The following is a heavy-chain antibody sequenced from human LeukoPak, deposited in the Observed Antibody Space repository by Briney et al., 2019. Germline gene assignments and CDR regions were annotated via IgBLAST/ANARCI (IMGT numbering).Heavy chain of an antibody. V-gene: IGHV4-61*02. J-gene: IGHJ4*02. CDR1: GGSISSGSYY. CDR3: AREDYGSGRIFDY. D-gene: IGHD3-10*01. Sequence: PSETLSLTCTVSGGSISSGSYYWSWIRQPAGKGLEWIGRIYNSGSTKYNPSLKSRVTISVDASKNQFSLKLSSVTAADTAVYYCAREDYGSGRIFDYWGQGTLVTVSS. CDR2: IYNSGST.